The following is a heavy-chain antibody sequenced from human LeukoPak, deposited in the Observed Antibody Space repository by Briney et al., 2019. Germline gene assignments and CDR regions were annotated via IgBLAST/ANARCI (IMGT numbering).Heavy chain of an antibody. J-gene: IGHJ4*02. CDR2: IYHSGST. V-gene: IGHV4-4*02. CDR1: GGSISSSNW. D-gene: IGHD2-2*01. CDR3: ASCRRFGTSCYEQFDY. Sequence: PSGTLSLTCAVSGGSISSSNWWSWVRQPPGKGLEWIGEIYHSGSTNYNPSLKSRVTISVDTSKNQFSLKLSSVTAADTAVYYCASCRRFGTSCYEQFDYWGQGTLVTVSS.